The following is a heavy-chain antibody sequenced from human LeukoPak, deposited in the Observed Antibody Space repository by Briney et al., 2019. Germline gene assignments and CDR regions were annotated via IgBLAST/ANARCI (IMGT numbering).Heavy chain of an antibody. J-gene: IGHJ5*02. Sequence: VASVKVSCKASGYTFTGYYMHWVRQAPGQGLEWMGWINPNSGGTNYAQKFQGRVTMTRDTSISTAYMELSRLRSDDTAVYYCARGKQYYDISTGNYGLNNWIDPWGQGTLVTVSS. D-gene: IGHD3-9*01. V-gene: IGHV1-2*02. CDR3: ARGKQYYDISTGNYGLNNWIDP. CDR2: INPNSGGT. CDR1: GYTFTGYY.